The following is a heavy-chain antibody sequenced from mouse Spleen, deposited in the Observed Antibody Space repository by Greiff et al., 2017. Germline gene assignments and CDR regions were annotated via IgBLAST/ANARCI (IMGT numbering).Heavy chain of an antibody. V-gene: IGHV1-15*01. CDR1: GYTFTDYE. CDR2: IDPETGGT. CDR3: TRRHYGSSWFAY. Sequence: QVQLQQSGAELVRPGASVTLSCKASGYTFTDYEMHWVKQTPVHGLEWIGAIDPETGGTAYNQKFKGKAILTADKSSSTAYMELRSLTSEDSAVYYCTRRHYGSSWFAYWGQGTLVTVSA. J-gene: IGHJ3*01. D-gene: IGHD1-1*01.